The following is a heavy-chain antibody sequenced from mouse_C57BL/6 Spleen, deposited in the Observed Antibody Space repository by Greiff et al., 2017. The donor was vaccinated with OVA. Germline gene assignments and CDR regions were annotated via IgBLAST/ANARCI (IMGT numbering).Heavy chain of an antibody. CDR2: INPNNGGT. CDR3: ARDEDWDYDGAWFAY. J-gene: IGHJ3*01. CDR1: GYTFTDYN. V-gene: IGHV1-18*01. D-gene: IGHD2-4*01. Sequence: EVKLMESGPELVKPGASVKIPCKASGYTFTDYNMDWVKQSHGKSLEWIGDINPNNGGTIYNQKFKGKATLTVDKSSSTAYMELRSLTSEDTAVYYCARDEDWDYDGAWFAYWGQGTLVTVSA.